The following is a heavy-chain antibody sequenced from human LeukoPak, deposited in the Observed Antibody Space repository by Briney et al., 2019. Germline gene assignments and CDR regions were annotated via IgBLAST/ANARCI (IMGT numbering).Heavy chain of an antibody. D-gene: IGHD2-15*01. Sequence: GGSLRLSCAASGFTFSSYSMNWVRQAPGKGLEWVSSICSSSSYIYYADSVKGRFTISRDNAKNSLYLQMNSLRAEDTAVYYCARAGHKDIVVVVAEENWFDPWGQGTLVTVSS. J-gene: IGHJ5*02. CDR2: ICSSSSYI. CDR3: ARAGHKDIVVVVAEENWFDP. CDR1: GFTFSSYS. V-gene: IGHV3-21*01.